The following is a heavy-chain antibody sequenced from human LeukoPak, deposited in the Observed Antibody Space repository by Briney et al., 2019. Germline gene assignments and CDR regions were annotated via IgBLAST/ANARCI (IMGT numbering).Heavy chain of an antibody. CDR1: GGSFSGYY. D-gene: IGHD3-10*01. CDR2: INHSGST. V-gene: IGHV4-34*01. Sequence: SETLSLTCAVYGGSFSGYYWSWIRQPPGKGLEWIGEINHSGSTNYNPSLKGRVTISVDTSKNQFSLKLSSVTAADTAVYYCARLLPTTKTYYYGSGRGDYWGQGTLVTVSS. CDR3: ARLLPTTKTYYYGSGRGDY. J-gene: IGHJ4*02.